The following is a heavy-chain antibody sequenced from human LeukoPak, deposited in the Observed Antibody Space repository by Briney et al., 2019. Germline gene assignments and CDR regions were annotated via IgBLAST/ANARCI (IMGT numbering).Heavy chain of an antibody. CDR3: AIDRYTYGSLALWD. V-gene: IGHV3-7*03. Sequence: PGGSLRLSCAAFGFTFSSYWMSWVRQAPGKGLEWVANIKQDGSEKYYVDSVKGRFTISRDNAKNSLYLQMNSLTAEDTAVYYCAIDRYTYGSLALWDWGQGTLVTVSS. CDR1: GFTFSSYW. D-gene: IGHD5-18*01. CDR2: IKQDGSEK. J-gene: IGHJ4*02.